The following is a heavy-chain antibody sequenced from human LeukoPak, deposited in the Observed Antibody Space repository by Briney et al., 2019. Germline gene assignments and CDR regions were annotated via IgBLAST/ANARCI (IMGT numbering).Heavy chain of an antibody. CDR3: ATHVGDSSGYYDAFDI. V-gene: IGHV3-11*01. CDR2: ISTSGNII. D-gene: IGHD3-22*01. CDR1: GFTFSDNY. Sequence: GGSLRLSCAASGFTFSDNYMSWIRQAPGRGLEWISYISTSGNIIYYADPVKGRFTISRDNAKNSLYLQMNSLRAEDTAVYYCATHVGDSSGYYDAFDIWGQGTMVTVS. J-gene: IGHJ3*02.